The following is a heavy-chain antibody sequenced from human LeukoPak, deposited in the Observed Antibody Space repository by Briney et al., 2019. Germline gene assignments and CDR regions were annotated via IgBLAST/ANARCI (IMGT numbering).Heavy chain of an antibody. CDR1: GFTFSSYA. CDR2: ISGSGGST. V-gene: IGHV3-23*01. D-gene: IGHD3-22*01. J-gene: IGHJ4*02. Sequence: GGSLRLSCAASGFTFSSYAMSWVRQAPGKGLEWVSAISGSGGSTYYADSVKGRFTISRDNSKNTLYLQMNSLRAEDTAVYYCAKWGRITMIVVVSPPDYWGQGTLVTVSS. CDR3: AKWGRITMIVVVSPPDY.